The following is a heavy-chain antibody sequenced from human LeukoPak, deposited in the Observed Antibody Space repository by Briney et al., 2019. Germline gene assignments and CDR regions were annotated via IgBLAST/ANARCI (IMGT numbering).Heavy chain of an antibody. J-gene: IGHJ4*02. D-gene: IGHD6-13*01. CDR1: GFTFSNYA. Sequence: GGSLRLSCAASGFTFSNYAMSWVRQAPGKRLEWVSTIDNGGGSTYHADSVKGRLTVSRDNSKNTLYLQMNSLRAEDTAVYYCAKLAAVGTFFDYWGQGTLVTVSS. CDR3: AKLAAVGTFFDY. CDR2: IDNGGGST. V-gene: IGHV3-23*01.